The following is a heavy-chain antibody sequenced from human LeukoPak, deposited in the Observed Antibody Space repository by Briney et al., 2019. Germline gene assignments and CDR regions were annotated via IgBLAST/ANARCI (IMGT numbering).Heavy chain of an antibody. CDR3: ARDKGYFDY. CDR2: ISYDGSNK. V-gene: IGHV3-30*19. CDR1: GFTFSSYG. J-gene: IGHJ4*02. Sequence: GGSLRLSCAASGFTFSSYGMHWVRQAPGKGLEWVAVISYDGSNKYYADSVKGRFTISRDNSKNTLYLQMNSLRAEDTAVYYCARDKGYFDYWGQGTLVTVSS.